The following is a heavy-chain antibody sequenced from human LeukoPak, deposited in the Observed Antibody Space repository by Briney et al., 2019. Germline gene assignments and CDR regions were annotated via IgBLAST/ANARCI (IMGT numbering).Heavy chain of an antibody. Sequence: PGRSLRLSCAASGFTFDDYAMHWVRQAPGKGLEWVSGISWNSGSIGYADSVKGRFTISRDNSKNTLYLQMNSLRAEDTAVYYCARDKGHYYDRVYYYYGMDVWGQGTTVTVSS. D-gene: IGHD3-10*02. CDR1: GFTFDDYA. J-gene: IGHJ6*02. CDR2: ISWNSGSI. CDR3: ARDKGHYYDRVYYYYGMDV. V-gene: IGHV3-9*01.